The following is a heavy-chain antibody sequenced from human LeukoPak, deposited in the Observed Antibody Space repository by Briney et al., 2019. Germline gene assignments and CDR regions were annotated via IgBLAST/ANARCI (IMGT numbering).Heavy chain of an antibody. CDR2: ISSSSSHI. D-gene: IGHD5-18*01. CDR3: ARDLAYSYGYVDYYFDY. CDR1: GFTFSSYS. Sequence: GGSLRLSCAASGFTFSSYSMNWVRQAPGKGLEWVSSISSSSSHIYYADSVKGRFTISRDNAKNSLYLQMNSLRAEDTAVYYCARDLAYSYGYVDYYFDYWGQGTLVTVSS. J-gene: IGHJ4*02. V-gene: IGHV3-21*01.